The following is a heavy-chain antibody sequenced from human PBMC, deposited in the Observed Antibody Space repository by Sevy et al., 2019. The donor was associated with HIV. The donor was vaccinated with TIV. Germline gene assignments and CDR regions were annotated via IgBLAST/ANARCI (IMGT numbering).Heavy chain of an antibody. CDR3: ATGPPDGSYDYFDY. CDR1: GFTFSSYS. J-gene: IGHJ4*02. V-gene: IGHV3-21*06. Sequence: GGSLRLSCAASGFTFSSYSMNWVRQAPGKGLEWVSSISGSSNYLYYAESLKGRFIISRENAKNTLYLQMNSLGADDTAVYYCATGPPDGSYDYFDYWGQGTLVTVSS. CDR2: ISGSSNYL. D-gene: IGHD1-26*01.